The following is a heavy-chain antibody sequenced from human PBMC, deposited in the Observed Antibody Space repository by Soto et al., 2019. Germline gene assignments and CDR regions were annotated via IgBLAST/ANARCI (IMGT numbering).Heavy chain of an antibody. CDR2: INAGNGNT. V-gene: IGHV1-3*01. J-gene: IGHJ4*02. CDR3: ARAPSPETSSRWYDGRSYFDY. CDR1: GYTFTSYA. D-gene: IGHD6-13*01. Sequence: ASVKVSCKASGYTFTSYAMHWVRQAPGQRLEWMGWINAGNGNTKYSQKFQGRVTITRDTSASTAYMELSSLRSEDTAVYYCARAPSPETSSRWYDGRSYFDYWGQGTLVTVSS.